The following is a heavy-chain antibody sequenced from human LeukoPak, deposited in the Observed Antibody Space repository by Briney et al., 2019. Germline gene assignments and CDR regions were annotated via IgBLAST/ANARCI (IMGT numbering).Heavy chain of an antibody. D-gene: IGHD5-12*01. CDR2: INPNSGGT. CDR3: AKNLRGYRAVPDY. CDR1: GYTFTGYY. Sequence: ASVKVSCKASGYTFTGYYMHWVRQAPGQGLEWMGWINPNSGGTNYAQKFQDRVTMTRDTSIATAYMELSRLRSDDTAVYYCAKNLRGYRAVPDYWGQGTLVTVSS. J-gene: IGHJ4*02. V-gene: IGHV1-2*02.